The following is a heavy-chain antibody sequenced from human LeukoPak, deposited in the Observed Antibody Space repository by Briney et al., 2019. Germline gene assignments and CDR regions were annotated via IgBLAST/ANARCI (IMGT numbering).Heavy chain of an antibody. Sequence: PSETLSLTCTVSGGSFSTYYWSWIRQPAGMGLEWIGRIYTSGSTNYNPSLKSRVTMSIDTSKNQFSLKLSSVTAADTAVYYCARDRAATEVFDYWGQGTLVTVSS. CDR2: IYTSGST. D-gene: IGHD6-25*01. V-gene: IGHV4-4*07. J-gene: IGHJ4*02. CDR1: GGSFSTYY. CDR3: ARDRAATEVFDY.